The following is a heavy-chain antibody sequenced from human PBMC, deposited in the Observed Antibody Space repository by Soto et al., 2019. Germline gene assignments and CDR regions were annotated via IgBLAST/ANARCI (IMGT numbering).Heavy chain of an antibody. CDR2: INPSGGST. CDR3: ARGKGAIAARHFDWFDP. D-gene: IGHD6-6*01. J-gene: IGHJ5*02. V-gene: IGHV1-46*01. CDR1: GYTFTSYY. Sequence: ASVKVSCKASGYTFTSYYIHWVRQAPGQGLEWMGIINPSGGSTSYAQKFQGRVTMTRDTSTSTVYMELSSLGSEDTAVYFCARGKGAIAARHFDWFDPWGQGTLVTVSS.